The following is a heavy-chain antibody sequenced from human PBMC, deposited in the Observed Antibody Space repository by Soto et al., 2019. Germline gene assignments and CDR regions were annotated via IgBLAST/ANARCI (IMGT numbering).Heavy chain of an antibody. Sequence: QVQLQESGPGLVKPSQTLSLTCTVSGGSISSGGYYWSWIRQHPGKGLEWIGYIYYSGSTYYNPSLKSRVTISVDTSKNQFSLKLSSVTAADTAVYYCARIGANYYESSGYSGYYFDYWGQGTLVTVSS. CDR2: IYYSGST. D-gene: IGHD3-22*01. V-gene: IGHV4-31*03. CDR1: GGSISSGGYY. J-gene: IGHJ4*02. CDR3: ARIGANYYESSGYSGYYFDY.